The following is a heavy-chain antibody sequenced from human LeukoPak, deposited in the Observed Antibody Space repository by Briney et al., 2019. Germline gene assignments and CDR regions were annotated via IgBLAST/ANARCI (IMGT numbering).Heavy chain of an antibody. D-gene: IGHD3-22*01. V-gene: IGHV3-43*01. CDR1: GFTFDDCT. Sequence: QAGGSLRLSCAASGFTFDDCTMHWVRQAPGKGLELVYLISWDGGSTYYADSVKGRFTISRDNSKNSLYLQMNSLRTEDTALYYCAKDMIRYYYDSSGFLFDYWGQGTLVTVSS. J-gene: IGHJ4*02. CDR3: AKDMIRYYYDSSGFLFDY. CDR2: ISWDGGST.